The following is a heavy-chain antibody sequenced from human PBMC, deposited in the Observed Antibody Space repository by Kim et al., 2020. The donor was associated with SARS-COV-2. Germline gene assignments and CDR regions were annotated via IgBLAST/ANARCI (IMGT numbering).Heavy chain of an antibody. Sequence: GESLKISCKGSGYIFTSYWIGWVRQMPGKGLEWMGIIYPGDSDTRYSPSFQGQVTISADKSISTAYLQWSSLKASDTAMYYCERHAPFDRSSYGYLGDLFGYYYYYMDVWGKGTTVTVSS. CDR3: ERHAPFDRSSYGYLGDLFGYYYYYMDV. CDR1: GYIFTSYW. V-gene: IGHV5-51*01. J-gene: IGHJ6*03. D-gene: IGHD5-18*01. CDR2: IYPGDSDT.